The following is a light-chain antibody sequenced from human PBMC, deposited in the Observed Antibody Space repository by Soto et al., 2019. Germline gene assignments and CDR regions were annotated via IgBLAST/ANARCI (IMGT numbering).Light chain of an antibody. V-gene: IGLV1-40*01. CDR1: XXNXGAGYD. CDR2: GNT. CDR3: QSHDSSLNSWV. J-gene: IGLJ3*02. Sequence: QSVLTQPPSMSGAPGQRVTISCXXXXXNXGAGYDVHWYQLLPGTAPKLLIYGNTNRPSGVPDRFSGSKSGTSASLGITGLRAEDEADYYCQSHDSSLNSWVFGGGTKLTVL.